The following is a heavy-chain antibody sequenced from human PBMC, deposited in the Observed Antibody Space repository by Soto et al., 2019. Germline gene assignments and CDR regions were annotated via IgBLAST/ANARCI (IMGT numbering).Heavy chain of an antibody. CDR2: IYYSGST. J-gene: IGHJ3*02. CDR1: GFPFSTYA. D-gene: IGHD3-10*01. V-gene: IGHV4-59*01. CDR3: AKNYGNAFDI. Sequence: PGGSLRLSCAASGFPFSTYAMSWVRQAPGKGLEWIGYIYYSGSTNYNPSLKSRVTISVDTSKNQFSLKLSSVTAADTAVYYCAKNYGNAFDIWGQGTMVTVSS.